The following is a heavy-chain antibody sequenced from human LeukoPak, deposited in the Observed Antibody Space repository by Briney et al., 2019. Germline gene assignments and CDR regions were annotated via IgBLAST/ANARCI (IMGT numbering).Heavy chain of an antibody. V-gene: IGHV4-39*01. CDR3: ARTTGGIAYTVDY. D-gene: IGHD6-13*01. CDR2: IYYSGST. CDR1: GGSISSSSYY. Sequence: PSETLSLTCTVSGGSISSSSYYWGWIRQPPGKGLEWIGSIYYSGSTYYNPSLKSRVTISVDTSKNQFSLKLSSVTAADTAVYYCARTTGGIAYTVDYCGQGTLVTVSS. J-gene: IGHJ4*02.